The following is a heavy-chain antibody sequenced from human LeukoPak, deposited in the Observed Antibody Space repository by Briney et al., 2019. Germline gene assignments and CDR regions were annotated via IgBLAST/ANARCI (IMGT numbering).Heavy chain of an antibody. CDR1: GFTFTRSA. CDR3: AAYCGGDCPIDY. J-gene: IGHJ4*02. V-gene: IGHV1-58*02. Sequence: TSVKVFCKASGFTFTRSAMQWVRQARGQRLEWIGWIVVGSGNTNYAQKFQERVTITRDMSTSTAYMELSSLRSEDTAVYYCAAYCGGDCPIDYWGQGTLVTVSS. CDR2: IVVGSGNT. D-gene: IGHD2-21*02.